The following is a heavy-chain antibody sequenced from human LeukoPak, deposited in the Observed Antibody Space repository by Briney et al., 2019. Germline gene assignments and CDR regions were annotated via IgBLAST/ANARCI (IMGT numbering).Heavy chain of an antibody. CDR2: IYTSGST. V-gene: IGHV4-4*07. CDR1: GGSISNNY. J-gene: IGHJ3*02. D-gene: IGHD3-3*01. Sequence: SETLSLTCTVFGGSISNNYYSWIRQPAGKGLEWIGRIYTSGSTNYNPSLKSRVTISVDTSKNQFSLKLSSVTAADTAVYYCARWYDFWSGYYKSDDAFDIWGQGTMVTVSS. CDR3: ARWYDFWSGYYKSDDAFDI.